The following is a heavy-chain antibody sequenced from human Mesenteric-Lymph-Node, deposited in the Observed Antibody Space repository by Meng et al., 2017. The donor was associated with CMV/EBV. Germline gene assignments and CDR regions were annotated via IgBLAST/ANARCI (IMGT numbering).Heavy chain of an antibody. D-gene: IGHD6-6*01. V-gene: IGHV3-11*01. J-gene: IGHJ6*02. CDR2: ISSSGSTI. CDR3: ARDSPPEEYGMDV. Sequence: GGSLRLSCAASGFTFSDYYMSWIRQAPGKGLEWVSYISSSGSTIYYADSVKGRFTISRDNAKNSLYLQMNSLRAEDTAVHYCARDSPPEEYGMDVWGQGTTVTVSS. CDR1: GFTFSDYY.